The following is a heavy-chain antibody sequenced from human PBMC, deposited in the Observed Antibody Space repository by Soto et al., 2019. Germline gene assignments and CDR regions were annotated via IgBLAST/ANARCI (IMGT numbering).Heavy chain of an antibody. CDR1: GFTFSSYS. J-gene: IGHJ6*03. CDR3: ARDLQDIVVVPAAYYYYYYYMDV. D-gene: IGHD2-2*01. Sequence: PGGSLRLSCAASGFTFSSYSMNWVRQAPGKGLEWVSSISSSSSYIYYADSVKGRFTISRDNAKNSLYLQMNSLRAEDTAVYYCARDLQDIVVVPAAYYYYYYYMDVWGKGTTVTVS. CDR2: ISSSSSYI. V-gene: IGHV3-21*01.